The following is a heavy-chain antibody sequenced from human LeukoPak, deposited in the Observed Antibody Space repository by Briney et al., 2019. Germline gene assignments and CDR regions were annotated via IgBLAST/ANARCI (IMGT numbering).Heavy chain of an antibody. CDR2: INTSGAST. Sequence: DSLKVSCKASGYTVTSYDMHWVRQARGPGLEWMGIINTSGASTSYAQKFQGRVTMTRDTSTSTVYMELSSVRSEDTAVYYCATSVVVVAALDYWGQGTLVTVSS. CDR3: ATSVVVVAALDY. J-gene: IGHJ4*02. V-gene: IGHV1-46*01. D-gene: IGHD2-15*01. CDR1: GYTVTSYD.